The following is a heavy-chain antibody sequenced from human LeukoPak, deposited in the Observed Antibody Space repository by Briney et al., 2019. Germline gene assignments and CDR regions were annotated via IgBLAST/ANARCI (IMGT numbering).Heavy chain of an antibody. CDR3: ARHVSSSGEDS. D-gene: IGHD2-21*01. CDR1: GYIFTNYY. J-gene: IGHJ4*02. CDR2: INPRSGGT. V-gene: IGHV1-2*02. Sequence: GASVKVSCKASGYIFTNYYMHWVRQDPGQGLEWMGWINPRSGGTNFAQKSQGRVTMTRDTSISAAYMELSRLRSDDTAVYYCARHVSSSGEDSWGQGTLVTVSS.